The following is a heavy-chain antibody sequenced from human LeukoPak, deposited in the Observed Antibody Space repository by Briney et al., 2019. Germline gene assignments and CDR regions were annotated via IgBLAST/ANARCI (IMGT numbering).Heavy chain of an antibody. Sequence: GGSLRLSCAASGFSFSSYTMHWVRQAPGKGLEWVSSISSSSSYIYYADSVKGRFTISRDNAKNSLYLQMNSLRAEDTAVYYCARGLFDSEGVFDYWGQGTLVTVSS. J-gene: IGHJ4*02. D-gene: IGHD3-9*01. CDR2: ISSSSSYI. V-gene: IGHV3-21*01. CDR1: GFSFSSYT. CDR3: ARGLFDSEGVFDY.